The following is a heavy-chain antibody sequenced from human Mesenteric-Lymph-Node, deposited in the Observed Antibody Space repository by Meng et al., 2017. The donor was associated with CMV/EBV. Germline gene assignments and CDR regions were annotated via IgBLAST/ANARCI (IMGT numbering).Heavy chain of an antibody. CDR1: GGSVSSGDYF. D-gene: IGHD3-16*01. CDR3: ARAKPWGGAHGWFDP. CDR2: ISYSGNT. Sequence: SGGSVSSGDYFWSWIRQPPGKGLEWIGYISYSGNTNYNVSLKSRVTILVDTSKNQFSLRLTSVTASDTAVYYCARAKPWGGAHGWFDPWGQGTLVTVSS. V-gene: IGHV4-61*08. J-gene: IGHJ5*02.